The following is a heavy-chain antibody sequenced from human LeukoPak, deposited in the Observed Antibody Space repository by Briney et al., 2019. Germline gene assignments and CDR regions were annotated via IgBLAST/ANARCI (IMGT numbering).Heavy chain of an antibody. D-gene: IGHD5-24*01. CDR2: IKEDGSEN. J-gene: IGHJ4*02. V-gene: IGHV3-7*01. CDR1: GFSFSRAW. CDR3: ARDADGYED. Sequence: GGSLRLSCAASGFSFSRAWMSWVRQAPGKGLEWVANIKEDGSENYYADSVKGRFAISKDNAKNSLFLQMNSLRAEDTAMYYCARDADGYEDWGQGTLVIVSS.